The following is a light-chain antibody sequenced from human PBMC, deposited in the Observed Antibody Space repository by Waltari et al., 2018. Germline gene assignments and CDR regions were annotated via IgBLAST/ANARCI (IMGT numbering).Light chain of an antibody. Sequence: QSALTQPRAVSGSHGQSGPISCTGTSSDVGDYNYVSWYQQLPGKAPKLIIYDVHQRPSGVPDRFSGSKSGNTASLTISGLQSEDEANYFCCSYAAHYTSVFGGGPNLTVL. CDR3: CSYAAHYTSV. CDR1: SSDVGDYNY. CDR2: DVH. J-gene: IGLJ3*02. V-gene: IGLV2-11*01.